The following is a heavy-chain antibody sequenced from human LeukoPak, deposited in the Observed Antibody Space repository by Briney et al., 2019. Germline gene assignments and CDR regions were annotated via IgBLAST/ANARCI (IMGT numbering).Heavy chain of an antibody. Sequence: SETLSLTCTVSSGSVSSYNWTWIRQPAGMGLELIGRIYTSGITNYSPSLRSRVTMSLDTSKNQFSLKMSSVTAADTAVYYCARYLVGPLVGSYYSHYMDVWGKGTTVTISS. D-gene: IGHD2-2*01. CDR2: IYTSGIT. J-gene: IGHJ6*03. CDR1: SGSVSSYN. CDR3: ARYLVGPLVGSYYSHYMDV. V-gene: IGHV4-4*07.